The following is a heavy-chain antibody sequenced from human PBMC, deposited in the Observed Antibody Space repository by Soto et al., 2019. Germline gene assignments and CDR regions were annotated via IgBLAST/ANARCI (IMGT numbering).Heavy chain of an antibody. J-gene: IGHJ4*02. CDR1: GFTFDDYA. CDR3: AKDKWELSYYFDY. D-gene: IGHD1-26*01. Sequence: EVQLVESGGGLVQPGRSLRLSCAASGFTFDDYAMHWVRQAPGKGLEWVSGISWNSGSIGYADSVKGRFTISRDNAKNVLYLQMNSLRAEDTALYYCAKDKWELSYYFDYWGQGTLVTVSS. V-gene: IGHV3-9*01. CDR2: ISWNSGSI.